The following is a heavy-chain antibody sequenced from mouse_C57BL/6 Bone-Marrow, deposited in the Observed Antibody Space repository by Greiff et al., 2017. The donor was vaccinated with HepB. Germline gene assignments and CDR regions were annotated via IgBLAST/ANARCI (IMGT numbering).Heavy chain of an antibody. Sequence: QVQLQQPGAELVRPGSSVKLSCKASGYTFTSYWMDWVKQRPGQGLEWIGNIYPSDSETHYNQKFKDKATLTVDESSSTAYMQLSSLTSEDSAVYYCARSNWEGYYFDYWGQGTTLTVSS. J-gene: IGHJ2*01. V-gene: IGHV1-61*01. D-gene: IGHD4-1*01. CDR2: IYPSDSET. CDR1: GYTFTSYW. CDR3: ARSNWEGYYFDY.